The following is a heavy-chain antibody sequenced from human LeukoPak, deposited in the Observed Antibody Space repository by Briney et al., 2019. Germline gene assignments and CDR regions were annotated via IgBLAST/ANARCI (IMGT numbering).Heavy chain of an antibody. CDR1: GYTFTGYY. V-gene: IGHV1-2*02. Sequence: ASVKVSCKASGYTFTGYYMHWARQAPGQGLEWMGWINPNSGGTNYAQKFQGRVTMTRDTSISTAYMELSRLRSDDTAVYYCARARKDKNWFDPWGQGTLVTVSS. CDR2: INPNSGGT. J-gene: IGHJ5*02. CDR3: ARARKDKNWFDP.